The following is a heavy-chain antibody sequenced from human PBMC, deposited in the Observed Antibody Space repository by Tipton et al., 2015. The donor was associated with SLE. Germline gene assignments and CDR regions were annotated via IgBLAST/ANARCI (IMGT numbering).Heavy chain of an antibody. D-gene: IGHD6-19*01. Sequence: GSLRLSCTVSGGSISSHYWSWIRQPPGKGLEWIGYIYYSGSTNYNPSLKSRVTISVDTSKNQFSLKLSSVTAADTAVYYCARDRGGWFNWGQGTLVTVSS. J-gene: IGHJ4*02. CDR3: ARDRGGWFN. V-gene: IGHV4-59*11. CDR2: IYYSGST. CDR1: GGSISSHY.